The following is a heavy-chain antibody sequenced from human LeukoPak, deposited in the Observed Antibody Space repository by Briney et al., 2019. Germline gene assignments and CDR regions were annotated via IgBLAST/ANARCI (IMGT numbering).Heavy chain of an antibody. J-gene: IGHJ4*02. D-gene: IGHD3-10*01. Sequence: PGRSLGLSCAASGFTFSSYVMHWVRQAPGKGLECVAVISNDGSEKYYADSVKGRFTISRDNSKNTLYLQMNSLGPEDTALYYCARDGGFTRGWTYGAGDYWGQGTLVAVSS. V-gene: IGHV3-30*04. CDR3: ARDGGFTRGWTYGAGDY. CDR1: GFTFSSYV. CDR2: ISNDGSEK.